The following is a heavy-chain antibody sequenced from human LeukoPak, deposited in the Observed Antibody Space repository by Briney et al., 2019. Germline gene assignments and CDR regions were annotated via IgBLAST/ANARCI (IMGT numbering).Heavy chain of an antibody. CDR2: INHSGST. J-gene: IGHJ6*03. CDR1: GGSFSGYY. CDR3: ARGRYYYGPGSIIYYYYYYMDV. D-gene: IGHD3-10*01. V-gene: IGHV4-34*01. Sequence: SETLSLTCAVYGGSFSGYYWSWIRQPPGKGLEWIGEINHSGSTNYNPSLKSRVTISVDTSKNQFSLKLSSVTAADTAVYYCARGRYYYGPGSIIYYYYYYMDVWGKGTTVTVSS.